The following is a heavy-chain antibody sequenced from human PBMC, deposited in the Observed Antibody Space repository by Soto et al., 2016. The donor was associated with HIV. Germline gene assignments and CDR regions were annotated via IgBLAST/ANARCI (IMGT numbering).Heavy chain of an antibody. J-gene: IGHJ6*04. V-gene: IGHV4-61*01. CDR1: GVSVSSGNYY. CDR3: ARDSLYCSDSPSCYGAPRYYGMDV. D-gene: IGHD2-15*01. Sequence: QVQLQESGPGLVKPSETLSLICTVSGVSVSSGNYYWSWIRQPPGKGLEWIGFIYYSGNTNYNPSLKSRVTISIDTSKNQVSLKLNSVTAADTAIYYCARDSLYCSDSPSCYGAPRYYGMDVWGQRDQRSPSPQ. CDR2: IYYSGNT.